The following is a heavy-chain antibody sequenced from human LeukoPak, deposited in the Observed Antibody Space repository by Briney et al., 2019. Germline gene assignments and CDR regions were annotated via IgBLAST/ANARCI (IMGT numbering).Heavy chain of an antibody. Sequence: SETLSLTCTVSGGSITSYYWSWIRQPPGKGLEWIGYIYYSGSTNYNPSLKSRVTISVDTSKNQFSLKLSSVTAAHTAVYYCARAGGGYNYSWFDPWGQGTLVTVSS. CDR1: GGSITSYY. J-gene: IGHJ5*02. V-gene: IGHV4-59*01. CDR3: ARAGGGYNYSWFDP. CDR2: IYYSGST. D-gene: IGHD5-24*01.